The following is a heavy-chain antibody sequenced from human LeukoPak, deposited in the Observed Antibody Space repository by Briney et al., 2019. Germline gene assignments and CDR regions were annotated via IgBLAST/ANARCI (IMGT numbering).Heavy chain of an antibody. Sequence: RESGPALVKPTQTLTLTCTFSGFSLSTTGMSVSWIRQPPGKALGWLARIDWDDDKYYSTSLKTRLTISKDTSKNQVVLTMTNMDPVDTATYYCARMRTGVAGSHYHFDPWGQGTQVTVSS. V-gene: IGHV2-70*11. CDR3: ARMRTGVAGSHYHFDP. CDR2: IDWDDDK. D-gene: IGHD1-26*01. CDR1: GFSLSTTGMS. J-gene: IGHJ5*02.